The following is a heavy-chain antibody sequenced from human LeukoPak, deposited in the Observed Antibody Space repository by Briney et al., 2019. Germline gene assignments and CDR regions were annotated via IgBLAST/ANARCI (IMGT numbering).Heavy chain of an antibody. CDR3: AQPDF. Sequence: GGSLRLSCVASGITFRSSSMHWVRQAPGKGLEWLAFIRFDGSTKYYADSVKGRFTVSRDNSKSTLYLQMNSLRAEDTAVYYSAQPDFWGQGTLVTVSS. V-gene: IGHV3-30*02. J-gene: IGHJ4*02. CDR1: GITFRSSS. CDR2: IRFDGSTK.